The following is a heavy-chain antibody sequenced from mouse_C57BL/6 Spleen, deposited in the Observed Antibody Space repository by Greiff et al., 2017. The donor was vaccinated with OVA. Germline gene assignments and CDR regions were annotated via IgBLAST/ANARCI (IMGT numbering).Heavy chain of an antibody. CDR2: IDPSDSYT. CDR3: ARWDGYDGV. J-gene: IGHJ1*03. V-gene: IGHV1-59*01. Sequence: VQLQQSGAELVRPGTSVKLSCKASGYTFTSYWMHWVKQRPGHGLEWIGVIDPSDSYTNYNQKFKGKATLTVDTSSSTAYMQLSSLTSEDSAVYYCARWDGYDGVWGTGTTVTVSS. CDR1: GYTFTSYW. D-gene: IGHD2-2*01.